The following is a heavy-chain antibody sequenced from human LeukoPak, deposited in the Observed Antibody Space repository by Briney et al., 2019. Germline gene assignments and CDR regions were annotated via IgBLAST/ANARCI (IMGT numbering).Heavy chain of an antibody. J-gene: IGHJ2*01. V-gene: IGHV4-59*01. CDR1: GGSISSYY. CDR2: IYYSGST. D-gene: IGHD6-19*01. Sequence: SETLSLTCTVSGGSISSYYWSWLRQPPGKGLEWIGYIYYSGSTNYNPSLKSRVTISVDTSKNQFSLKLSSVTAADTAVYYCARVVDSSGPPGGWYFDLWGRGTLVTVSS. CDR3: ARVVDSSGPPGGWYFDL.